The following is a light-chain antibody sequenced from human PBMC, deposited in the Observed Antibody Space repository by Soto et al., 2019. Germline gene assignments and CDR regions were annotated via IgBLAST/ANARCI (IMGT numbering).Light chain of an antibody. V-gene: IGKV1-6*01. CDR1: QGIRND. J-gene: IGKJ1*01. CDR3: LQDYNYPRT. Sequence: AIQMTQSPSSLSASLGDRVTMTCRASQGIRNDLGWYQQKPGKAPKLLIYAASSLQSGVPSRFSGSGSGTDFTLTISSLQPEDFATYYCLQDYNYPRTFGQGTKVDIK. CDR2: AAS.